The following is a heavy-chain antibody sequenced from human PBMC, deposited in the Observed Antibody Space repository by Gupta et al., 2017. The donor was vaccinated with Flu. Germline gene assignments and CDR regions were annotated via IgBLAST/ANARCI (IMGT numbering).Heavy chain of an antibody. V-gene: IGHV4-59*01. Sequence: GSIGTYFWSWIRQSPEKGLEWIGYTYYSGRTNYTPSLKRRVTMSLDTSKNQFSLKMSSVTAADTAVYYCARGPGGSTFDYWGQGSLVTVSP. CDR2: TYYSGRT. CDR3: ARGPGGSTFDY. J-gene: IGHJ4*02. D-gene: IGHD3-16*01. CDR1: GSIGTYF.